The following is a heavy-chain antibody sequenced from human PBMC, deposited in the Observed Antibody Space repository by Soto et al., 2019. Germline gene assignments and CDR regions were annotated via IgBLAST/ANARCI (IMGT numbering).Heavy chain of an antibody. V-gene: IGHV3-9*01. D-gene: IGHD6-13*01. Sequence: EVQLVESGGGLVQPGRSLRLSCAASGFTFDDYAMHWVRQAPGKGLEWVSGISWNSGSIGYADSVKGRFTISRDNAKNSLYLQMNSLRAEDTALYYCAKDLHRSLWEQLDGAVWFDPWGQGTLVTVSS. CDR2: ISWNSGSI. CDR3: AKDLHRSLWEQLDGAVWFDP. J-gene: IGHJ5*02. CDR1: GFTFDDYA.